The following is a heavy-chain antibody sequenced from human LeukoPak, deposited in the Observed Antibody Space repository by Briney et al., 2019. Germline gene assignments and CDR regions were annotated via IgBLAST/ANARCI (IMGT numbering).Heavy chain of an antibody. CDR3: VTPSGRRSDAFDI. CDR1: GFTFSIYA. J-gene: IGHJ3*02. Sequence: GGSLRLSCSASGFTFSIYAMHCVRQAPGKGLEYVSAISSNGGSTYYADSVKGRFTISRDNSKNTLYLQMSSLRGEDTAVYYCVTPSGRRSDAFDIWGQRTMVTVSS. D-gene: IGHD2-15*01. CDR2: ISSNGGST. V-gene: IGHV3-64D*09.